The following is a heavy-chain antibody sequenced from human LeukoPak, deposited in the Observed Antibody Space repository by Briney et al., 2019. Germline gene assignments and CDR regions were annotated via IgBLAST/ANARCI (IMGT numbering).Heavy chain of an antibody. Sequence: SETLSLTCTVSGGSISSYYWSWIRQPPGKGLEWIGYIYYSGSTNYNPSPKSRVTISVDTSKNQFSLKLSSVTAADTAVYYCARGRIAAAQRYYGMDVWGQGTTVTVSS. J-gene: IGHJ6*02. D-gene: IGHD6-13*01. CDR3: ARGRIAAAQRYYGMDV. V-gene: IGHV4-59*01. CDR2: IYYSGST. CDR1: GGSISSYY.